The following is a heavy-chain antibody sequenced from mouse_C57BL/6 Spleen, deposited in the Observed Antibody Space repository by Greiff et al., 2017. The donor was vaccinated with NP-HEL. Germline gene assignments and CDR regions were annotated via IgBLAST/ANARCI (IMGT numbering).Heavy chain of an antibody. J-gene: IGHJ2*01. CDR3: ASSHYYGTSDY. V-gene: IGHV5-17*01. CDR1: GFTFSDYG. D-gene: IGHD1-1*01. Sequence: EVKLVESGGGLVKPGGSLKLSCAASGFTFSDYGMHWVRQASEKGLEWVAYISSGSSTIYYADTVKGRFTISRDNAKNTLFLQMTSLRSEDTAMYYCASSHYYGTSDYWGQGTTLTVSS. CDR2: ISSGSSTI.